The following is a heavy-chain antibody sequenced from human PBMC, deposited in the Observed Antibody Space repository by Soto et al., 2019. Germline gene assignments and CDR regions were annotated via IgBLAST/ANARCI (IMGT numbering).Heavy chain of an antibody. CDR1: GGSISSSNYC. CDR2: IYYSGST. D-gene: IGHD6-6*01. Sequence: PLEILSLTCTVSGGSISSSNYCWGWIRQPPGKGLEWIGTIYYSGSTHYNPSLKSRVTISVDTSKNQFSLRLSSVTAADTAVYYCARRRVSSSPPFDYWGQGTLVTVSS. CDR3: ARRRVSSSPPFDY. V-gene: IGHV4-39*01. J-gene: IGHJ4*02.